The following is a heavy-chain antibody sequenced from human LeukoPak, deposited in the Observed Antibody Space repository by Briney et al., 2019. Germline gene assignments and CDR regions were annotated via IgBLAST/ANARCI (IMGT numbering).Heavy chain of an antibody. Sequence: PEASVKVSCKASGGTFSSYAVSWVRQAPGQGLEWMGRIIPILGIANYAQKFQGRVTITADKSTSTAYMELSSLRSEDTAVYYCAREVFDSSDDYWGQGTLVTVSS. J-gene: IGHJ4*02. CDR1: GGTFSSYA. CDR2: IIPILGIA. V-gene: IGHV1-69*04. CDR3: AREVFDSSDDY. D-gene: IGHD6-6*01.